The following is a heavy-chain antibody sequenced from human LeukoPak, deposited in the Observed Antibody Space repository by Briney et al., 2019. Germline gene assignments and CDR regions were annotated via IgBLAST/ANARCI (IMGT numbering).Heavy chain of an antibody. Sequence: SETLSLTCTVSGDSISSYYWNWIRQPPGKGLEWIGNIYYSGSTNYNPSLKSRVTLSVDTSKNEFSLKLSSVTAADTAVYYCARGPPPDLDYWGRGTLVTVSS. CDR3: ARGPPPDLDY. J-gene: IGHJ4*02. V-gene: IGHV4-59*12. CDR2: IYYSGST. CDR1: GDSISSYY.